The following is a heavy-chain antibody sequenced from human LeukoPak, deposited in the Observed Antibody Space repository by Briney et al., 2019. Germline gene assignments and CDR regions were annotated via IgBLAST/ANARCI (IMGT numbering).Heavy chain of an antibody. J-gene: IGHJ5*02. Sequence: PGGSLRLSCAASGFTFSDYYMTWIRQAPGKGLEWVSYISTSGSTIYYADSVKGRFTISRDNAKNSLYLQMNSLRAEDTAVYYCARDNSVVVAATPRSNWFDPWGQGTLVTVSS. V-gene: IGHV3-11*04. CDR3: ARDNSVVVAATPRSNWFDP. CDR1: GFTFSDYY. CDR2: ISTSGSTI. D-gene: IGHD2-15*01.